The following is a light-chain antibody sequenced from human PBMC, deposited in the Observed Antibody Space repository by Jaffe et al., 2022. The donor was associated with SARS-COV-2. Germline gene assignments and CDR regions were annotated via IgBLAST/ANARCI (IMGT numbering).Light chain of an antibody. Sequence: QSALTQPPSASGTPGQRVTISCSGSSSNIGSNVVHWYQQLPGTAPKLLIYSHNERPAGVPDRFSDSKSGTSASLAISGLQSDDEADYYCATWDVTLNAWVFGGGTKLTVL. CDR1: SSNIGSNV. CDR2: SHN. J-gene: IGLJ3*02. CDR3: ATWDVTLNAWV. V-gene: IGLV1-44*01.